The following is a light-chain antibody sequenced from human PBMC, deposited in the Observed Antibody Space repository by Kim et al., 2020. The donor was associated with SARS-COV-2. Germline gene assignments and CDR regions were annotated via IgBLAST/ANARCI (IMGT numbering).Light chain of an antibody. V-gene: IGKV1-6*01. J-gene: IGKJ4*01. CDR1: QDIRFD. CDR2: DAS. CDR3: LQDYDYPLT. Sequence: AIQMTQSPSSLSASVGDRVTITCRTSQDIRFDLGWYQQKPGTAPNLLIHDASTLQSGVPSRFSGSGSGTYFTLTISSLQPEDFATYYCLQDYDYPLTFGGGTKVDIK.